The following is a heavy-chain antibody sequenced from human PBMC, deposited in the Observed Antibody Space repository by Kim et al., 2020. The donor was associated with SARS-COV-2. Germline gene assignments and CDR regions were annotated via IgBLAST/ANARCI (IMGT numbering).Heavy chain of an antibody. V-gene: IGHV1-2*06. Sequence: ASVKVSCKASGYTFTGYYMHWVRQAPGQGLEWMGRINPNSGGTNYAQKFQGRVTMTRDTSISTAYMELSRLRSDDTAVYYCARDHGSGWLVDYYYYGMDVWGQGTTVTVSS. CDR3: ARDHGSGWLVDYYYYGMDV. D-gene: IGHD6-19*01. CDR2: INPNSGGT. J-gene: IGHJ6*02. CDR1: GYTFTGYY.